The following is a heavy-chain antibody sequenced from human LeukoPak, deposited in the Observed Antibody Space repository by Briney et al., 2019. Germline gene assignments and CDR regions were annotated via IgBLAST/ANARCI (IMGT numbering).Heavy chain of an antibody. CDR1: GGSISSYY. CDR3: ARARGDYDSSVSDFDY. D-gene: IGHD3-22*01. J-gene: IGHJ4*02. CDR2: IYYSGST. V-gene: IGHV4-59*01. Sequence: PSETLSLTCTVSGGSISSYYWSWIPQPPGKGLEWIGYIYYSGSTNYNPSLKSRVTISVDTSKNQFSLKLSSVTAADTAVYYCARARGDYDSSVSDFDYWGQGTLVTVSS.